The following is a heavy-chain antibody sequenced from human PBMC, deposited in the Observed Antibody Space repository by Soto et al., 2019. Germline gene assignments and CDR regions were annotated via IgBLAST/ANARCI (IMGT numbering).Heavy chain of an antibody. CDR3: ARLMVRGVIIRYYYYYGMDV. CDR2: IYYSGST. J-gene: IGHJ6*02. V-gene: IGHV4-39*01. D-gene: IGHD3-10*01. Sequence: PSETLSLTCTVSGGSISSSSYYWGWIRQPPGKGLEWIGSIYYSGSTYYNPSLKSRVTISVDTSKNQFSLKLSSVTAADTAVYYCARLMVRGVIIRYYYYYGMDVWGQGTTVTVSS. CDR1: GGSISSSSYY.